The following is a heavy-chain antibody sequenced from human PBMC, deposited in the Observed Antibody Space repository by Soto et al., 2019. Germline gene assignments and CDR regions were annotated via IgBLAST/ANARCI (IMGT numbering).Heavy chain of an antibody. V-gene: IGHV4-34*01. J-gene: IGHJ6*02. Sequence: SETLSLTCAVYGGSFSGYYWSWIRQPPGKGLEWIGEINHSGSTNYNPSLKSRVTISVGTSKNQFSLKLSSVTAADTAVYYCARGGITGTTVYYYGMDVWGQGTTVTVSS. CDR3: ARGGITGTTVYYYGMDV. D-gene: IGHD1-7*01. CDR2: INHSGST. CDR1: GGSFSGYY.